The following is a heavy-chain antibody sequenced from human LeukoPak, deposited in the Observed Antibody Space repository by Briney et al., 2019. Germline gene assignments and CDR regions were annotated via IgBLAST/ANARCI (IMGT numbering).Heavy chain of an antibody. Sequence: GGSLRLSCAASGFTFSSYGMHWVRQAPGKGLEWVAVISYDGSNKYYADSVKGRFTISRDNSKNTLYLQMNSLRAEDTAVYYCASSPPTFIAVAGEIDYWGQGTLVTVSS. D-gene: IGHD6-19*01. V-gene: IGHV3-30*03. J-gene: IGHJ4*02. CDR3: ASSPPTFIAVAGEIDY. CDR2: ISYDGSNK. CDR1: GFTFSSYG.